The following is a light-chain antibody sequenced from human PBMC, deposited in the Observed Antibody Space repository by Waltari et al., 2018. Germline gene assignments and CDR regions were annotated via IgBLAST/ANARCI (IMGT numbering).Light chain of an antibody. Sequence: DIQMTQSPSSVSASVGDRVTRTCRASQSIRSWLAWYQQKPGKAPKLLISKASTLESGVPSRFSGSGSGTEFTLTISSLQPDDFATYHCQQYKSPPWTFGQGTKVEIK. J-gene: IGKJ1*01. V-gene: IGKV1-5*03. CDR3: QQYKSPPWT. CDR2: KAS. CDR1: QSIRSW.